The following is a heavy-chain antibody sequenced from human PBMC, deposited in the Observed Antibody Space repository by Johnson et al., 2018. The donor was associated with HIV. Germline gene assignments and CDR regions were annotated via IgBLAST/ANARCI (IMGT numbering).Heavy chain of an antibody. V-gene: IGHV3-7*01. Sequence: VQLVESGGGLVQPGGSLRLSCVASGFTFSSYWMSWVRQVPGKAPEWVANIKRDGSEKYYVDSVKGRFTISRDNAKNSLYLQMNSLRAEDTAVYYCARDRSENAFDIWGQGTMVTVSS. CDR1: GFTFSSYW. CDR3: ARDRSENAFDI. CDR2: IKRDGSEK. J-gene: IGHJ3*02.